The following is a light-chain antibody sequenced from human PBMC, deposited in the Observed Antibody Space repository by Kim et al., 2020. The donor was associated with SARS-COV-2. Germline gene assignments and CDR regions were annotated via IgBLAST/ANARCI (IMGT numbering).Light chain of an antibody. CDR3: QQTYSPPWT. J-gene: IGKJ1*01. Sequence: DIQMTQSPSSLSASVGDRVIITCRASQSISNYLNWYQQKPGIAPKVLIYGASSLQGGVPSRFSGSESETDFTLTINSLQSEDSATYYCQQTYSPPWTFGQGTKVEIK. V-gene: IGKV1-39*01. CDR2: GAS. CDR1: QSISNY.